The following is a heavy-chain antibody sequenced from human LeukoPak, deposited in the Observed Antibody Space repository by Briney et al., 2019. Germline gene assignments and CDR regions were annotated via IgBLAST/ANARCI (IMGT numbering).Heavy chain of an antibody. Sequence: PSETLSLTCTVSGGSISSYYWSWIRQPAGKGLEWIGRIYTSGSTNYNPSLKSRVTISVDTSKNQFSLKLTSVTAADTAVYYCARHREYQLLVSWFDPWGQGTLVTVSS. CDR3: ARHREYQLLVSWFDP. D-gene: IGHD2-2*01. CDR1: GGSISSYY. CDR2: IYTSGST. V-gene: IGHV4-4*07. J-gene: IGHJ5*02.